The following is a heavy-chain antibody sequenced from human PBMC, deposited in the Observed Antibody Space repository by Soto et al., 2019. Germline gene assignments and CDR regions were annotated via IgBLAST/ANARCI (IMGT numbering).Heavy chain of an antibody. V-gene: IGHV4-59*01. CDR2: IYYSGST. Sequence: SETLSLTCTVSGGSISSYYWSWIRQPPGKGLEWIGYIYYSGSTNYNPSLKSRVTISVDAPKNQFSLKLRSVTAADTAVYYCARGRGSGGSSNNWFDPWGQGTLVTVS. D-gene: IGHD2-15*01. CDR3: ARGRGSGGSSNNWFDP. CDR1: GGSISSYY. J-gene: IGHJ5*02.